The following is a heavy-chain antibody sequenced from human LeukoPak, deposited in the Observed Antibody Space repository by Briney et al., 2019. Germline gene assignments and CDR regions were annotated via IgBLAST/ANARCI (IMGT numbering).Heavy chain of an antibody. J-gene: IGHJ4*02. CDR3: ARAPVEMAPIDY. CDR2: FYHSGST. CDR1: GYSISTGYY. D-gene: IGHD5-24*01. V-gene: IGHV4-38-2*02. Sequence: PSETLSLTCTVSGYSISTGYYWGWIRQPPGKGLEWVGTFYHSGSTYYNPSLKSRVTISVDTSKNQFSLKLRSVTAADTAVYYCARAPVEMAPIDYWGQGTLVTVSS.